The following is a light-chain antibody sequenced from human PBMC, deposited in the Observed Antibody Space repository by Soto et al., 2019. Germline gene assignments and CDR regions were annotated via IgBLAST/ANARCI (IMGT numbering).Light chain of an antibody. CDR3: AAWDDSLSGVV. CDR2: RNN. V-gene: IGLV1-47*01. J-gene: IGLJ2*01. Sequence: QSVLTQPPSASGTPGQMVTISCSGSSSNIGSNFVSWYQQLPGTAPKLLIYRNNQRPSGVPDRFSGSKSGTSASLAISGLRSEDEADYYCAAWDDSLSGVVFGGGTKLTVL. CDR1: SSNIGSNF.